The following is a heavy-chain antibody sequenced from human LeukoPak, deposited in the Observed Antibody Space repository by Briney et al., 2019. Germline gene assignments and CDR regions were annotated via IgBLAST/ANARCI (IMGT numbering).Heavy chain of an antibody. CDR2: IYYSGST. J-gene: IGHJ5*02. CDR3: ARAPGIAVADWFDP. V-gene: IGHV4-39*02. Sequence: SETLSLTCTVSGGSIRSGSHYWAWIRQPPGKGLEWIGSIYYSGSTYYNPSLENRVTISIDTSKNHFSLKLSSLTAADTSVYYCARAPGIAVADWFDPWGKGTLVTVSS. D-gene: IGHD6-19*01. CDR1: GGSIRSGSHY.